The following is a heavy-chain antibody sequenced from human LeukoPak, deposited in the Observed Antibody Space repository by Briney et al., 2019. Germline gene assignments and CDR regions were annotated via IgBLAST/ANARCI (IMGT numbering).Heavy chain of an antibody. CDR3: ARALLWFGEPSHIDY. D-gene: IGHD3-10*01. CDR2: ITAYNDNT. CDR1: GYTFTSYG. Sequence: ASVKVSCKASGYTFTSYGISWVRQTPGQGLEWMGWITAYNDNTNYAQKLQGRVTMTTDTSTSTAYMELRNLRSDDTAVYYCARALLWFGEPSHIDYWGQGTLVTASS. V-gene: IGHV1-18*01. J-gene: IGHJ4*02.